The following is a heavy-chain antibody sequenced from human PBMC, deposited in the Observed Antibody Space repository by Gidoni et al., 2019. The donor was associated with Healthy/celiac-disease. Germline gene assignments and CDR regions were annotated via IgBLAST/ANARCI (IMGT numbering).Heavy chain of an antibody. CDR1: GGSISSSSYY. J-gene: IGHJ4*02. D-gene: IGHD6-19*01. Sequence: QLQLQESGPGLVKPSETLSLPCTVSGGSISSSSYYWGLIRQPPGKGLEWIGSIYYSGSTYYNPSLKSRVTISVDTSKNQFSLKQSSVTAADTAVYYCARQVVYSSGWYRVDYWGQGTLVTVSS. CDR3: ARQVVYSSGWYRVDY. V-gene: IGHV4-39*01. CDR2: IYYSGST.